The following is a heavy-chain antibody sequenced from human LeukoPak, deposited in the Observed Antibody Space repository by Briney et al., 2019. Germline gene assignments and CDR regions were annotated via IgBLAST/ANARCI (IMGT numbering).Heavy chain of an antibody. Sequence: SETLSLTCAVSGGSISSGGYSWSWVRQPPGKGLEWIGYIYYSGSTNYNPSLKSRVTISVDTSKNQFSLKLSSVTAADTAVYYCARHGAAAPHLDVWGQGTTVTVSS. V-gene: IGHV4-61*08. J-gene: IGHJ6*02. D-gene: IGHD6-13*01. CDR2: IYYSGST. CDR1: GGSISSGGYS. CDR3: ARHGAAAPHLDV.